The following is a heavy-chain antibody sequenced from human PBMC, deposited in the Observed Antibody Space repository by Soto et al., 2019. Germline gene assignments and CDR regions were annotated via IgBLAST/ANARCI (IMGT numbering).Heavy chain of an antibody. CDR2: ISYDGNNK. Sequence: QVQLVESGGGVVQPGRSLRLSCAASGFTFSSFTIHWVRQAPGEGLEWVAVISYDGNNKYYADSVKGRFTISRDNSKNTLYLQMNSLRAEDTAVYYCARGRGGSGWLEVGDYWGQGTLVTVSS. CDR3: ARGRGGSGWLEVGDY. CDR1: GFTFSSFT. V-gene: IGHV3-30-3*01. D-gene: IGHD6-19*01. J-gene: IGHJ4*02.